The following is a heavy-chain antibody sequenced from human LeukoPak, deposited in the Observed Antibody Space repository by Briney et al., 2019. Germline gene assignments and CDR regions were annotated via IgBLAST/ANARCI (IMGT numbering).Heavy chain of an antibody. CDR2: IYYSGNT. CDR1: GGSISSTRYY. V-gene: IGHV4-39*07. CDR3: ARDFPGGFDP. Sequence: TSSETLSLTCTVSGGSISSTRYYWGWIRQPPGKGLEWIGSIYYSGNTYYNPSLKSRVTMSVDRSKNQFSLKLSSVTAADTAVYYCARDFPGGFDPWGQGTLVTVSS. J-gene: IGHJ5*02.